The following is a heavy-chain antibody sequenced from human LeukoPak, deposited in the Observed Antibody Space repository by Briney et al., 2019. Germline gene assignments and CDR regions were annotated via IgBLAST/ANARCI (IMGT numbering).Heavy chain of an antibody. J-gene: IGHJ4*02. CDR1: GFSFTSYW. CDR2: INSSGSTI. Sequence: GGSLRLSCVASGFSFTSYWMSWVRQAPGKGLEWVSYINSSGSTIYYADSVKGRFTISRDNAKNSLYLQMNSLRAEDTAVYYCARKRLYYYDSSGYYDYWGQGTLVIVSS. CDR3: ARKRLYYYDSSGYYDY. V-gene: IGHV3-11*01. D-gene: IGHD3-22*01.